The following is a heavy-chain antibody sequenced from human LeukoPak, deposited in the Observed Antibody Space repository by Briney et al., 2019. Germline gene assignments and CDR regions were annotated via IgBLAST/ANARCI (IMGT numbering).Heavy chain of an antibody. CDR3: TATLGY. CDR2: IKRKTDGGTT. Sequence: GGSLRLSCAASVFTFSNAWMTWVRQAPGKGLEWVGHIKRKTDGGTTDYAAPVKGRFTILRDDSKNTLYLQMNSLKTEDTAVYYCTATLGYWGQGTLVTVSS. CDR1: VFTFSNAW. J-gene: IGHJ4*02. V-gene: IGHV3-15*01.